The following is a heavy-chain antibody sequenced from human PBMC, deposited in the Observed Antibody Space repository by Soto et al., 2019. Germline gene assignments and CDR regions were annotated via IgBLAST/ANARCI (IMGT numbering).Heavy chain of an antibody. CDR3: ARHPPLRAWFDP. CDR2: IYYSGST. J-gene: IGHJ5*02. Sequence: ASETLAFPCSECVGSISSGSYDWGWISQQTGKGLEWIGSIYYSGSTYYNPSLKSRVTISVDTSKNQFSLKLSSVTAAVTAVYYRARHPPLRAWFDPWRQGPLVTVSS. V-gene: IGHV4-39*01. CDR1: VGSISSGSYD.